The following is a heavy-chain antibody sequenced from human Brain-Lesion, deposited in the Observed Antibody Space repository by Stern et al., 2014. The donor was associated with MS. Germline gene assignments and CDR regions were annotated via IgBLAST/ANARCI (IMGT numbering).Heavy chain of an antibody. CDR2: INPNTGGT. CDR3: ARDQRGITIFGVVTDYYYLGMDV. J-gene: IGHJ6*02. Sequence: QVQLVQSGAEVKKPGASVKVSCKTSGYIFTGYYIPWVRQAPGQGLEWMAWINPNTGGTKYAQTFQGRVTIRRATSISTAYVELSSLTSDDTAVYYCARDQRGITIFGVVTDYYYLGMDVWGQGTTVTVSS. CDR1: GYIFTGYY. V-gene: IGHV1-2*02. D-gene: IGHD3-3*01.